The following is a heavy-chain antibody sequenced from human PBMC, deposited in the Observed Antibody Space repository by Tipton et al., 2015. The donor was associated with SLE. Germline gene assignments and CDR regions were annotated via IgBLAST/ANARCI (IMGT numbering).Heavy chain of an antibody. CDR3: ARGGVPRARRGLRRMDV. CDR1: GASISSHQ. J-gene: IGHJ6*02. Sequence: TLSLTCTVSGASISSHQWSWIRQSPREGLEWIGYIYYSGSTNYNPSLKSRVTISVDTSKNQFSLELSSVTAADMAVYYCARGGVPRARRGLRRMDVWGQGTTVTVSS. CDR2: IYYSGST. V-gene: IGHV4-59*11. D-gene: IGHD3-10*01.